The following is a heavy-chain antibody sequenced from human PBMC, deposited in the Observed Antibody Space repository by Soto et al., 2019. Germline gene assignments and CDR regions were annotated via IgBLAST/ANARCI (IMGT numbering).Heavy chain of an antibody. J-gene: IGHJ4*02. V-gene: IGHV3-74*01. Sequence: EVQLVESGGGEVQPGGPLSRSCTASGFPFNPHWMHWDHQPPGRGLVWVSRIYFDGITTNYADTVKDRLTVSRDNAKNAVYLHVNTLRDGDTAVYYFARGGAMGVGYWGQGALVPVSS. CDR1: GFPFNPHW. CDR2: IYFDGITT. D-gene: IGHD3-16*01. CDR3: ARGGAMGVGY.